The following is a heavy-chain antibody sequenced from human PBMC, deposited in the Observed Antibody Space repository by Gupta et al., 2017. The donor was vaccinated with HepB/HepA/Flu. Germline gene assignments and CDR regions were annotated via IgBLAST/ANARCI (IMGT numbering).Heavy chain of an antibody. CDR1: GFTFTSYA. D-gene: IGHD2/OR15-2a*01. V-gene: IGHV3-23*01. Sequence: EVQVLESGGGLVQPGGSLRLSCSASGFTFTSYAMTWVRQGPGKGLEWVSIINNNGVSTYDADAIKGRFTISRDNAKSTLYLQMKRLRAEDTAVYYCAKGSAVIPTAFAFGGRGTMVTVS. J-gene: IGHJ3*01. CDR3: AKGSAVIPTAFAF. CDR2: INNNGVST.